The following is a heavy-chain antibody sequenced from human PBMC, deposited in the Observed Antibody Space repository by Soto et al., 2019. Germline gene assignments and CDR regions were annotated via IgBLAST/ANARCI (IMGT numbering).Heavy chain of an antibody. Sequence: SETLSLTCTVTGDSISSRSYYWGWIRQPPGKGLEWIASIYYSGSAHYNPSLKSRVSMSVDTAKNQFSLRMRSLTAADTAFYYCGRVVEGATRHTDPDSWGQGILVTVSS. CDR1: GDSISSRSYY. CDR3: GRVVEGATRHTDPDS. CDR2: IYYSGSA. J-gene: IGHJ5*01. D-gene: IGHD2-21*01. V-gene: IGHV4-39*01.